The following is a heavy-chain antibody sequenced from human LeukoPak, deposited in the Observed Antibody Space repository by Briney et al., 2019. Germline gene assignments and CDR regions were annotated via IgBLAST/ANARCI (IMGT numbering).Heavy chain of an antibody. D-gene: IGHD3-10*01. CDR1: GFTFSNAW. J-gene: IGHJ4*02. V-gene: IGHV3-15*01. CDR3: TTVGVWFGELGTFDY. CDR2: IKSKTDGGTT. Sequence: GGSLRLSCAASGFTFSNAWMSWVRQAPGKGMEWVGRIKSKTDGGTTDYAAPVKGRFTISRDDSKNTLYLQTNSLKTEDTAVYYCTTVGVWFGELGTFDYWGQGTLVTVSS.